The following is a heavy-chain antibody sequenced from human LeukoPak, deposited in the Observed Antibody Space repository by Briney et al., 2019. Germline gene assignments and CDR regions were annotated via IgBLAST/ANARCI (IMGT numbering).Heavy chain of an antibody. V-gene: IGHV3-21*01. D-gene: IGHD6-13*01. CDR1: GFTFSSYS. Sequence: GGSLRLSCAASGFTFSSYSMNWVRQAPGKGLEWVSSISSSSSYTYYADSVKGRFTISRDNAKNSLYLQMNSLRAEDTAVYYCARPFIAAAGLNWFDPWGQGTLVTVSS. CDR3: ARPFIAAAGLNWFDP. CDR2: ISSSSSYT. J-gene: IGHJ5*02.